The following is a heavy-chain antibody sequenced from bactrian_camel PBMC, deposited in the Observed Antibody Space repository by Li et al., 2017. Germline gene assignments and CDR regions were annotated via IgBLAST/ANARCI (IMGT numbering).Heavy chain of an antibody. V-gene: IGHV3S6*01. CDR1: GSAYSSYSTYC. D-gene: IGHD1*01. Sequence: HVQLVESGGGSVQAGGSLRLSCEVSGSAYSSYSTYCMAWFRQRPGNRREGVARISIDGDMTYYADDVKGRFTISRDNNKNSLYLQMTNLRPEDSAMYYCAADVDGGCWFPLRVSEYDYWGQGTQVTVS. J-gene: IGHJ4*01. CDR2: ISIDGDMT. CDR3: AADVDGGCWFPLRVSEYDY.